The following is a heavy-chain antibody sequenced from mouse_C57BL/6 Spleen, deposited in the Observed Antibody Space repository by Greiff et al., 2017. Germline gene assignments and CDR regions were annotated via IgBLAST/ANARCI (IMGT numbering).Heavy chain of an antibody. D-gene: IGHD2-1*01. CDR3: ARSYGNYDYYAMDY. J-gene: IGHJ4*01. V-gene: IGHV5-4*03. Sequence: EVKLMESGGGLVKPGGSLKLSCAASGFTFSSYAMSWVRQTPEKRLEWVATISDGGSYTYYPDNVKGRFTISRDNAKNNLYLQMSHLKSEDTAMYYCARSYGNYDYYAMDYWGQGTSVTVSS. CDR2: ISDGGSYT. CDR1: GFTFSSYA.